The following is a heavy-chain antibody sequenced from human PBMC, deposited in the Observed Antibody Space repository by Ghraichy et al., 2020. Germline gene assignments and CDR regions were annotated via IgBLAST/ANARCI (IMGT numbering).Heavy chain of an antibody. V-gene: IGHV3-33*01. D-gene: IGHD3-22*01. J-gene: IGHJ2*01. CDR3: ARDPGVVVTDWYFDL. CDR2: IWYDGSNK. Sequence: GESLNISCAASGFTFSSYGMHWVRQAPGKGLEWVAVIWYDGSNKYYADSVKGRFTISRDNSKNTLYLQMNSLRAEDTAVYYCARDPGVVVTDWYFDLWGRGTLVTVSS. CDR1: GFTFSSYG.